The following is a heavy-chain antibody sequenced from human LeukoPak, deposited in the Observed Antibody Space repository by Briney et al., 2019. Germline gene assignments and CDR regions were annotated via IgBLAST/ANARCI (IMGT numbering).Heavy chain of an antibody. Sequence: ASVKVSCKASGYTFTGYYMHWVRQAPGQGPEWMGWINPNSGGTNYAQKFQGRVTMTRDTSISTAYMELSRLRSDDTAVYYCARGSYYYDSSGYSGNWFDPWGQGTLVTVSS. CDR3: ARGSYYYDSSGYSGNWFDP. CDR1: GYTFTGYY. CDR2: INPNSGGT. J-gene: IGHJ5*02. V-gene: IGHV1-2*02. D-gene: IGHD3-22*01.